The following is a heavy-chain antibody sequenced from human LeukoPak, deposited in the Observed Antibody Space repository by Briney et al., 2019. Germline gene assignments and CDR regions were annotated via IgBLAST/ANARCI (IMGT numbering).Heavy chain of an antibody. J-gene: IGHJ3*02. CDR3: AREVEDCSGGSCYSRGAFDI. CDR1: GYTFTGYY. Sequence: ASVKVSCKASGYTFTGYYMHWVRQAPGQGLEWMGIINPSGGSTSYAQKFQGRVTMTRDTSTSTVYMELSSLRSEDTAVYYCAREVEDCSGGSCYSRGAFDIWGQGTMVTVSS. V-gene: IGHV1-46*01. CDR2: INPSGGST. D-gene: IGHD2-15*01.